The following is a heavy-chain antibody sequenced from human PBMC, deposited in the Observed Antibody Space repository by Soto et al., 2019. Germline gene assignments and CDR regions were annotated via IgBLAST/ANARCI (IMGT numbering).Heavy chain of an antibody. Sequence: SETLSLTCTASGGSLNNYSWSWIRQPPEKGLAWIGDIYYSGSTNYNPSLKSRVTISVDTSKNQFSLKLSSATAADTAVYYCARGPGYCSGGSCLAGFDYWGRGTMVTVSS. CDR2: IYYSGST. CDR3: ARGPGYCSGGSCLAGFDY. D-gene: IGHD2-15*01. V-gene: IGHV4-59*12. CDR1: GGSLNNYS. J-gene: IGHJ4*02.